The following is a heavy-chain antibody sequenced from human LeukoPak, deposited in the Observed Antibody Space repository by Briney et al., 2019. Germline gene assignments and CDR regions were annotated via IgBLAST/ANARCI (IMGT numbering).Heavy chain of an antibody. D-gene: IGHD3-3*01. CDR3: ARQIRHYDFVIGYYGGDWFDR. Sequence: SPQTSALGPGSSFTSFCSGGVRQIHGEGLEWRGIISSGESDTRYSPSPQGQVTISPDKAKSTASPKCSSLKSPDTAMYYCARQIRHYDFVIGYYGGDWFDRWGRGGLVSVSS. J-gene: IGHJ5*02. CDR2: ISSGESDT. CDR1: GSSFTSFC. V-gene: IGHV5-51*01.